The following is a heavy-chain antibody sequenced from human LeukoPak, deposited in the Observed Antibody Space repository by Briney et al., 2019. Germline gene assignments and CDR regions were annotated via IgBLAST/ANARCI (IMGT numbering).Heavy chain of an antibody. V-gene: IGHV4-59*01. CDR3: ARDQYSSSWYWFDP. D-gene: IGHD6-13*01. Sequence: KPSETLPLTCTVSGGSISSYYWSWIRQPPGKGLEWIGYIYYSGSTNYNPSLKSRVTISVDTSKNQFSLKLSSVTAADTAVYYCARDQYSSSWYWFDPWGQGALVTVSS. CDR2: IYYSGST. J-gene: IGHJ5*02. CDR1: GGSISSYY.